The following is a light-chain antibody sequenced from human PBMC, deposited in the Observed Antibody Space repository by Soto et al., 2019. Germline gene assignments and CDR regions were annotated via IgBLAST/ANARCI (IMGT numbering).Light chain of an antibody. Sequence: PGERATLSCMASQSVTNYIAWYQQRPGQAPRLLIYDASNRATGVPARFSGSGSGTDFTLTISDLEPADFGLYYCQQRLNWPPGFGQGTKVDIK. CDR1: QSVTNY. J-gene: IGKJ1*01. CDR3: QQRLNWPPG. CDR2: DAS. V-gene: IGKV3-11*01.